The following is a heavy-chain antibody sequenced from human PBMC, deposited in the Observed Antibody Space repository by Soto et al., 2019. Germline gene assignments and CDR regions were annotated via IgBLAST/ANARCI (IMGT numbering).Heavy chain of an antibody. D-gene: IGHD5-12*01. CDR3: ARDRGYSGYDSLDY. J-gene: IGHJ4*02. CDR2: ISYDGSNE. Sequence: QVQLVESGGGVVQPGRSLRLSCAASGFTFSSYAIHWVRQAPGKGLEWVAVISYDGSNEYYADSVQGRFTISRDNSKNTLYLQMNSLRGEDTAVYYCARDRGYSGYDSLDYWGQGTLVTVSS. V-gene: IGHV3-30-3*01. CDR1: GFTFSSYA.